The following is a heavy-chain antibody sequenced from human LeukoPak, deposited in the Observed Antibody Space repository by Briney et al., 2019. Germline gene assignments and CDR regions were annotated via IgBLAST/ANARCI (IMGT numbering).Heavy chain of an antibody. CDR3: ARDGLRRPPTPYCGGDCPLDY. D-gene: IGHD2-21*02. CDR2: IRFDGSTK. J-gene: IGHJ4*02. Sequence: GGSLRLSCATSGFTFSNYGMHWVRQAPGKGLEWVAFIRFDGSTKYYADSVKGRFTISRDNSKNTFYLQMNSLRGGDTAMYYCARDGLRRPPTPYCGGDCPLDYWGQGTLVSVSS. V-gene: IGHV3-30*02. CDR1: GFTFSNYG.